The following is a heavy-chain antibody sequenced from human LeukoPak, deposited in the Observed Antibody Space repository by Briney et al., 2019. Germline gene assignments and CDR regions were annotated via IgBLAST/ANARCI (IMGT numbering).Heavy chain of an antibody. CDR3: ARCSPGDSSNFYAVLQY. Sequence: GGSLRLSCAASGFTLSSYAMSWVRQAPGKGLEWVSAISVSGNTYHADSVKGRFTVSRDSSKNTLYLQMNRLRAEDAAVYYCARCSPGDSSNFYAVLQYWGQGTQVTVST. J-gene: IGHJ4*02. V-gene: IGHV3-23*01. CDR2: ISVSGNT. CDR1: GFTLSSYA. D-gene: IGHD3-22*01.